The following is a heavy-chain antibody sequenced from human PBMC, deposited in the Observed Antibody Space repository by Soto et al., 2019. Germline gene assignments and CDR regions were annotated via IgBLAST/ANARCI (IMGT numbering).Heavy chain of an antibody. CDR3: ARVGGSFGFYYYYGMDV. J-gene: IGHJ6*02. Sequence: NPSETLSLTCTVSGGSISSGGYYWSWIRQHPGKGLEWIGYIYYSGSTYYNPSLKSRVTISVDTSKNQFSLKLSSVTAADTAVYYCARVGGSFGFYYYYGMDVWGQGTTVTVSS. CDR2: IYYSGST. V-gene: IGHV4-31*03. D-gene: IGHD3-10*01. CDR1: GGSISSGGYY.